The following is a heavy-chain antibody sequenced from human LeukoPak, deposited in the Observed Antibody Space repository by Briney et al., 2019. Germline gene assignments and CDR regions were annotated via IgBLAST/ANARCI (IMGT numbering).Heavy chain of an antibody. Sequence: TGGSLRLSCAASGFTFSSYSMNWVRQAPGKGLEWVSSISSSSSYIYYADSVKGRFTISRDNAKNSLYLQMNSLRAEDTAVYYCARVVDTHFDYWGQGTLVTVSS. CDR3: ARVVDTHFDY. V-gene: IGHV3-21*01. CDR2: ISSSSSYI. J-gene: IGHJ4*02. D-gene: IGHD5-18*01. CDR1: GFTFSSYS.